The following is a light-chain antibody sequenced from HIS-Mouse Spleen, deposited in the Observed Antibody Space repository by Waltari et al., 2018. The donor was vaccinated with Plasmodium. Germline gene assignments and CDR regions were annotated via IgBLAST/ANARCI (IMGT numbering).Light chain of an antibody. CDR2: SNN. CDR1: SSNIRSNT. J-gene: IGLJ2*01. V-gene: IGLV1-44*01. CDR3: AAWDDSLNGPV. Sequence: QSVLTQPPSASGTPGQRVTISCSGSSSNIRSNTVTWYQQLPGTAPKLLIYSNNQRASGVPDRFSGSKSGTSASLAISGLQSEDEADYYCAAWDDSLNGPVFGGGTKLTVL.